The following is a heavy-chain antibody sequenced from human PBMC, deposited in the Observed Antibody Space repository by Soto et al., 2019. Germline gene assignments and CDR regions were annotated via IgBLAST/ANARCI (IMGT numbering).Heavy chain of an antibody. V-gene: IGHV4-39*01. CDR1: GAXXXXXXXX. J-gene: IGHJ4*02. CDR3: XXXXXXXXXXXXXX. CDR2: IYYTGST. Sequence: QLQLQESGPGLVRPSETLSLTCSVSGAXXXXXXXXXXXXXXPXGGGLEWIQSIYYTGSTYFNPSLKSRVTLSMDPSKNQFFLNLXXXXXXXXXXXXXXXXXXXXXXXXXXXWGQGILVTVSS.